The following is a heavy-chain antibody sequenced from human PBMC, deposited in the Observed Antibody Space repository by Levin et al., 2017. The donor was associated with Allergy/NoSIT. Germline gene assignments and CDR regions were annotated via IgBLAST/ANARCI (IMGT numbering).Heavy chain of an antibody. CDR3: AKVPYDSAGYYYFDF. Sequence: LSLTCAASGFTFSNYAMSWVRQAPGKGLEWVSDIRGSGGSTYYVDSVRGRFTISRDNSKNTLYLQMNSLRAEDTAVYYCAKVPYDSAGYYYFDFWGQGTLVTVSS. CDR1: GFTFSNYA. J-gene: IGHJ4*02. CDR2: IRGSGGST. D-gene: IGHD3-22*01. V-gene: IGHV3-23*01.